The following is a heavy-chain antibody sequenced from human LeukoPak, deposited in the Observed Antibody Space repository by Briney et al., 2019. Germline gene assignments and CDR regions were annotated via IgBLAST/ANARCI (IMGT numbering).Heavy chain of an antibody. V-gene: IGHV4-39*07. CDR3: ARDVVGGIDY. Sequence: SETLSLTCTVSGGSISSSSYYWGWIRQPPGKGLEWIGSIYYSGSTYYNPSLKSRVTISVDTSKNQFSLKLSSVTAADTAVYYCARDVVGGIDYWGQGTLVTVSS. CDR1: GGSISSSSYY. CDR2: IYYSGST. D-gene: IGHD2-15*01. J-gene: IGHJ4*02.